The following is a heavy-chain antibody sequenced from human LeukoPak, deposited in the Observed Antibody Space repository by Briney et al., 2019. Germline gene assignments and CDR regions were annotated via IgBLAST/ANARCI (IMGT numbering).Heavy chain of an antibody. CDR1: GYSFTGFY. J-gene: IGHJ1*01. Sequence: GASVKLSCKTSGYSFTGFYLHWVRQAPGQGLEWKGLFNPSDGSSTYAQMFQGRVTMTRDTSTSTVYMELSSLTSDDTGVYFCAGDRFSSGHYFYWGQGTLATVSS. CDR3: AGDRFSSGHYFY. CDR2: FNPSDGSS. V-gene: IGHV1-46*01. D-gene: IGHD6-19*01.